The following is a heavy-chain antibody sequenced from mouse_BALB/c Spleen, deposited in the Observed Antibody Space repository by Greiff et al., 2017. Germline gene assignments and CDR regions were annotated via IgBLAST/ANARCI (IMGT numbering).Heavy chain of an antibody. CDR2: INPSNGRT. CDR3: ARDGYHWYFDV. D-gene: IGHD2-3*01. Sequence: QVQLQQPGAELVKPGASVKLSCKASGYTFTSYWMHWVKQRPGQGLEWIGEINPSNGRTNYNEKFKGKATLTVDKSSSTAYMQLSSLTSEDSAVYYCARDGYHWYFDVWGAGTTVTVSS. V-gene: IGHV1S81*02. J-gene: IGHJ1*01. CDR1: GYTFTSYW.